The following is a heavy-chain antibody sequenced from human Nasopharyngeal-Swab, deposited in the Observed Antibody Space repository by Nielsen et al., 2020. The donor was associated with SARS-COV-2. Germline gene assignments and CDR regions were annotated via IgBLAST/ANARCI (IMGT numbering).Heavy chain of an antibody. CDR2: FSASNGNT. CDR3: ARDFQRFLEWLPNYHYYGMDV. Sequence: WVRQAPGQGLEWMGWFSASNGNTNYAQKLQGRVPMTTDTSTSTAYMELRRLRSADTAVYYCARDFQRFLEWLPNYHYYGMDVWGQGTTVTVSS. D-gene: IGHD3-3*01. J-gene: IGHJ6*02. V-gene: IGHV1-18*01.